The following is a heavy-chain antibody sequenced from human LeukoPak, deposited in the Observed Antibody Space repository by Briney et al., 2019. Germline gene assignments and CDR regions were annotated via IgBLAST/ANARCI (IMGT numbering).Heavy chain of an antibody. D-gene: IGHD3-22*01. CDR1: GYTFTSYY. CDR2: INPSGGST. Sequence: ASVKVSCKASGYTFTSYYMHWVRQAPGQGLEWMGIINPSGGSTSYAQKFQGRVTMTRDTSTSTVYMELSSLRSEDTAVYYCASPFVYYYDSSGYYYNNAFDIWGQGTMVTVSS. V-gene: IGHV1-46*01. J-gene: IGHJ3*02. CDR3: ASPFVYYYDSSGYYYNNAFDI.